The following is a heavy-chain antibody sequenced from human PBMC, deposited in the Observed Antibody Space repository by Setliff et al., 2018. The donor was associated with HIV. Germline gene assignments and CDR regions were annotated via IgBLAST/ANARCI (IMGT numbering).Heavy chain of an antibody. J-gene: IGHJ4*02. CDR1: GFSISSRYY. V-gene: IGHV4-38-2*02. D-gene: IGHD2-2*01. CDR3: ARDRMPMASWVPDK. Sequence: PSETLSLTCDVSGFSISSRYYWGWIRQPPGKGLEWIGSIYHSESTYYNPSLKSRVTISVDTSKNQFSLNLSSVTAADTAVYYCARDRMPMASWVPDKWGQGTLVTVSS. CDR2: IYHSEST.